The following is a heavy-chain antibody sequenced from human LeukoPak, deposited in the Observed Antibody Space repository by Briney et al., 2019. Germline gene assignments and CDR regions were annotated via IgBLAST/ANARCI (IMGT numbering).Heavy chain of an antibody. Sequence: SETLSLTCAVSGYSISSGYYWGWIRQPPGKGLEWIGSIYHSGSTYYNPSLKSRVTIPVDTSKNQFSLKLSSVTAADTAVYYCARLPGGIQLWGRSFDYWGQGTLVTVSS. V-gene: IGHV4-38-2*01. CDR3: ARLPGGIQLWGRSFDY. CDR2: IYHSGST. CDR1: GYSISSGYY. D-gene: IGHD5-18*01. J-gene: IGHJ4*02.